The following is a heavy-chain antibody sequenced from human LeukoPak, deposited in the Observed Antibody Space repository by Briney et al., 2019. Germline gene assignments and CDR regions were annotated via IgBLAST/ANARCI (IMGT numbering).Heavy chain of an antibody. Sequence: SETLSLTCAVYGGSFSGYYWSWIRQPPGKGLEWIGEINHSGSTNYNPSLKSRVTISVDTSKNQFTLKLSSVTAADTAVYYCARGRIWLQSLGLFDYWGQGTLVTVSS. CDR2: INHSGST. CDR3: ARGRIWLQSLGLFDY. J-gene: IGHJ4*02. D-gene: IGHD5-24*01. V-gene: IGHV4-34*01. CDR1: GGSFSGYY.